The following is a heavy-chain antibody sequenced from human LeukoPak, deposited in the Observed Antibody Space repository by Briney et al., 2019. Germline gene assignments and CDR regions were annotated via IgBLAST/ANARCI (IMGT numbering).Heavy chain of an antibody. CDR2: IYYSGST. Sequence: SETLSLTCTVSGGSISSYYWSWIRQPPGKGLEWIGYIYYSGSTNYNPSLKSRVTISVDTSKNQFSLKLSSVTAADTAVYYCARRESGSYYYWGQGTLVTVSS. CDR3: ARRESGSYYY. D-gene: IGHD1-26*01. CDR1: GGSISSYY. J-gene: IGHJ4*02. V-gene: IGHV4-59*08.